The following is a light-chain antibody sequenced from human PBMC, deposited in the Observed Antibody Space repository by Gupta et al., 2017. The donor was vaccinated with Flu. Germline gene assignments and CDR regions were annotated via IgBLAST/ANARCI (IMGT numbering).Light chain of an antibody. Sequence: QSALTQPRSVSGSPGQSVTISCTGTGSDVGLYELVSWYQQHAGKAPKVIIYNVYERPSGVPDRFSGSKSGNTASLTISGRQTEDEADYYCCSYAGKVIWVFGTGTEGTVL. V-gene: IGLV2-11*01. CDR2: NVY. CDR3: CSYAGKVIWV. CDR1: GSDVGLYEL. J-gene: IGLJ1*01.